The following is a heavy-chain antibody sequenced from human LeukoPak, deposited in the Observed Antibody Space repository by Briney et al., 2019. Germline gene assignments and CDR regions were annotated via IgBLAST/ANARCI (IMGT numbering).Heavy chain of an antibody. CDR1: GYTFTSYD. CDR3: ARERCSSTSCYRGSWFDP. D-gene: IGHD2-2*02. V-gene: IGHV1-8*01. CDR2: MNPNSGNT. J-gene: IGHJ5*02. Sequence: ASVKVSCKASGYTFTSYDINWVRQATGQGLEWMGWMNPNSGNTGYAQKFQGRVTMTRNTSISTAYMELSSLRSEDTAVYYCARERCSSTSCYRGSWFDPWGRGTLVTVSS.